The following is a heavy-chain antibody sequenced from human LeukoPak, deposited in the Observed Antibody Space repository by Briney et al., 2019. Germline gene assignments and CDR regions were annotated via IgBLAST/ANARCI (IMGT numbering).Heavy chain of an antibody. J-gene: IGHJ4*02. V-gene: IGHV1-46*01. CDR2: IIPSGGST. CDR1: GYTFTSYY. CDR3: ARLVFGVTSFIDY. Sequence: ASVKVSCKASGYTFTSYYIHWVRQAPGQGLEWMGLIIPSGGSTNYAQKFQGRVTMTTDTSTSTAYMELRSLRSDDTAVYYCARLVFGVTSFIDYWGQGTLVTVSS. D-gene: IGHD3-10*01.